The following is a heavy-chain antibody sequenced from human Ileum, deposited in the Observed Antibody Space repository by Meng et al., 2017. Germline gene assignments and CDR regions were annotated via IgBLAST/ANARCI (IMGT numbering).Heavy chain of an antibody. Sequence: VQLQESGPGLGKSSQTLSRTCTVSGGSTSSGDYYWSWIRQPPGKGLEWIGYIFDTGPPSYSPPLRSRLSISMDTSKNQFSLRLTSVSAADTAVYYCAASLDGNRFDPWGQGTLVTVSS. CDR2: IFDTGPP. V-gene: IGHV4-30-4*01. CDR3: AASLDGNRFDP. D-gene: IGHD1-26*01. CDR1: GGSTSSGDYY. J-gene: IGHJ5*02.